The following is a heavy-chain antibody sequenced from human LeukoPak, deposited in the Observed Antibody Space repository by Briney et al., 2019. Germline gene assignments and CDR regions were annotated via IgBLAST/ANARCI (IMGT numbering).Heavy chain of an antibody. CDR2: IYYSGST. Sequence: PSETLSLTCTVAGVSISSSSYYWGWIRQPPGKGLEWIGIIYYSGSTYYNPSLKSRGTISVDTSQNQFSLKLSSLTAADTAVYYCARQGRGSSSYMEEFDYWGQGTLVTVPS. CDR1: GVSISSSSYY. CDR3: ARQGRGSSSYMEEFDY. D-gene: IGHD6-13*01. J-gene: IGHJ4*02. V-gene: IGHV4-39*01.